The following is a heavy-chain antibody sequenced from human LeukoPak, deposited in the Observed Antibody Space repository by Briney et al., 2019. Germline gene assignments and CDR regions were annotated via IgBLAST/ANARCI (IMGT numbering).Heavy chain of an antibody. D-gene: IGHD3-10*01. CDR2: TSWNSDSR. V-gene: IGHV3-9*01. J-gene: IGHJ6*02. CDR1: GFTFDDYG. Sequence: GRSLRLSCAASGFTFDDYGMHWVRQAPGKGLEWVSGTSWNSDSRGYADSVKGRFTISRDNGKNTLYLQMNSLRAEDTALYYCARDYLNYYGSGSYLTPDYGMDVWGQGTTVTVSS. CDR3: ARDYLNYYGSGSYLTPDYGMDV.